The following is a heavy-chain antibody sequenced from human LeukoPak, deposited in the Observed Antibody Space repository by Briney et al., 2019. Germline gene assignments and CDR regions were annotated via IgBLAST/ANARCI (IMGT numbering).Heavy chain of an antibody. CDR3: ARVNITYYYDSSRYYYFDY. J-gene: IGHJ4*02. Sequence: SETLSLTCTVSGYSISSGYYWGWIRQPPGKGLEWNGSIYHSGSTYYNPSLKSRVTISVDTSKNQFSLKLSSVTAADTAVSYCARVNITYYYDSSRYYYFDYWGQGTLVTVSS. CDR2: IYHSGST. V-gene: IGHV4-38-2*02. D-gene: IGHD3-22*01. CDR1: GYSISSGYY.